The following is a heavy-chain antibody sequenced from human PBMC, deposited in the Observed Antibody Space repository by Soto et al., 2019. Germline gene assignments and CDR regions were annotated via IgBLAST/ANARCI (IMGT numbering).Heavy chain of an antibody. Sequence: GASVKVSCKASGGTFSSYAISWVRQAPGQGLEWMGGIIPIFGTANYAQKFQGRVTITADESTSTAYMELSSLRSEDTAVYYCATFQGYYYGSSGYSPQPADYWGQGTLVTVSS. V-gene: IGHV1-69*13. D-gene: IGHD3-22*01. CDR3: ATFQGYYYGSSGYSPQPADY. CDR2: IIPIFGTA. J-gene: IGHJ4*02. CDR1: GGTFSSYA.